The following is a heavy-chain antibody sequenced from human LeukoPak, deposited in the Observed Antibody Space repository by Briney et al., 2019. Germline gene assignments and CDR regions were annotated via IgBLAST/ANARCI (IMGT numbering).Heavy chain of an antibody. D-gene: IGHD3-10*01. Sequence: PGGSLRLSCAASGFTVSSNYMSWVRQAPGKGLEWVSVIYSGGSTYYADSVKGRFTISRDNAENSLYLQMNSLRAEDTAVYYCARDTGIWFGESYFDYWGQGTLVTVSS. J-gene: IGHJ4*02. CDR1: GFTVSSNY. CDR3: ARDTGIWFGESYFDY. V-gene: IGHV3-53*01. CDR2: IYSGGST.